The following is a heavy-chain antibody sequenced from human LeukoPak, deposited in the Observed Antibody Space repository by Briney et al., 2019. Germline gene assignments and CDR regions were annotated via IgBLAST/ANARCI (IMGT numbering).Heavy chain of an antibody. V-gene: IGHV3-21*01. Sequence: TGGSLRLSCAASGFTFSSYSMNWVRQAPGKGLEWVSSISTSSSYIYYADSLKGRFTIPRDNAKNSLYLQMNSLRAEDTAVYYCARDEPIGVFDIWGQGTMVTVSS. CDR3: ARDEPIGVFDI. J-gene: IGHJ3*02. CDR2: ISTSSSYI. D-gene: IGHD1-14*01. CDR1: GFTFSSYS.